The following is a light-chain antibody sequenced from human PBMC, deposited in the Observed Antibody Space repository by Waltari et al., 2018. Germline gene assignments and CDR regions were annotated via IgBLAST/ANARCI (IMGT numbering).Light chain of an antibody. CDR2: DES. V-gene: IGKV1-27*01. Sequence: DIQMTQSPSSLSASVGDRVTITCRASPGISNYLAWYQQQPGKVPKPLIYDESTLQSGVPSRFRGSGSGTDFTLTISSLQPEDVATYYCQKYDSVPFTFGPGTKVDI. CDR1: PGISNY. CDR3: QKYDSVPFT. J-gene: IGKJ3*01.